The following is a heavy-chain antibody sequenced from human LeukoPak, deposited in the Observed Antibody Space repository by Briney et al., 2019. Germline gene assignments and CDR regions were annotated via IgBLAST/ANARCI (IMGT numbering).Heavy chain of an antibody. CDR1: GYTFTGYY. Sequence: ASVKVSCKAPGYTFTGYYMHWVRQAPGQGLEWMGWINPNSGGTNYAQKFQGRVTMTRDTSISTAYMELSRLRSDDTAVYYCATEGDGYNYRSDYWGQGTLVTASS. CDR2: INPNSGGT. CDR3: ATEGDGYNYRSDY. D-gene: IGHD5-24*01. J-gene: IGHJ4*02. V-gene: IGHV1-2*02.